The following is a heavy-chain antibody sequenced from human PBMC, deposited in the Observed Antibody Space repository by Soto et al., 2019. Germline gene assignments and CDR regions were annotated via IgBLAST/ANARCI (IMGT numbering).Heavy chain of an antibody. J-gene: IGHJ4*02. Sequence: LRLSCAASGFTFSTYEFNWVRQAPGRGLEWISYISVSGNIIKYAESVKGRFTISRDNADNSLHLHMSNLRVDDTALYFCVRDTMRASAAASLDYWGQGTQVTVSS. CDR1: GFTFSTYE. CDR3: VRDTMRASAAASLDY. CDR2: ISVSGNII. D-gene: IGHD2-2*01. V-gene: IGHV3-48*03.